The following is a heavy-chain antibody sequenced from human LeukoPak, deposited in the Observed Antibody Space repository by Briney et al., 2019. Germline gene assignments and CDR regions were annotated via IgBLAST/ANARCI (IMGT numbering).Heavy chain of an antibody. CDR2: IKQDGSEK. Sequence: GGSLRLSCAASGFTFSSYWMSWVRQAPGKGLEWVANIKQDGSEKYHVDSVKGRFTISRDNAKNSLYLQMNSLRAEDTAVYYCARGPRYYYDSSGYYFLDYWGQGTLVTVSS. CDR3: ARGPRYYYDSSGYYFLDY. CDR1: GFTFSSYW. D-gene: IGHD3-22*01. J-gene: IGHJ4*02. V-gene: IGHV3-7*01.